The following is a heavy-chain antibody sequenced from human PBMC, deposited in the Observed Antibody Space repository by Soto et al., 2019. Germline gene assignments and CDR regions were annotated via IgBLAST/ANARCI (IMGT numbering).Heavy chain of an antibody. D-gene: IGHD3-10*01. CDR3: ARGVGSGSYYNQYNWFDP. Sequence: QVQLVQSGGEVKKPGASVKVSCKAPGYTFTNYGISWVRQAPGQGLEWMGWINVYNGNTKYAQKVQGRVTMTTDTSTSTACMEPRSLRSDATAVYYCARGVGSGSYYNQYNWFDPWGQGTLVTASS. CDR2: INVYNGNT. V-gene: IGHV1-18*01. J-gene: IGHJ5*02. CDR1: GYTFTNYG.